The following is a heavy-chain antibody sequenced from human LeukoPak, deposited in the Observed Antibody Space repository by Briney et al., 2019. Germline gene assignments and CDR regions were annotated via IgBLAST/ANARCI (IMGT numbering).Heavy chain of an antibody. CDR1: GYTLTGYY. CDR3: ARDSGDGYNLFDY. J-gene: IGHJ4*02. V-gene: IGHV1-2*02. CDR2: INPNSGGT. D-gene: IGHD5-24*01. Sequence: GASVKVSCKASGYTLTGYYMHWVRQAPGQGLEWMGWINPNSGGTNYAQKFQGRVTMTRDTSITTAYMELSRLRSDDTAVYYCARDSGDGYNLFDYWGQGTLVTVSS.